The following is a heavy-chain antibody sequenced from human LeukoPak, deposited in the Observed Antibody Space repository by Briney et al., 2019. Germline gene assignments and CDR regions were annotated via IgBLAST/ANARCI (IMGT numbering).Heavy chain of an antibody. CDR3: ARDREYYDFWSGYYGFDY. D-gene: IGHD3-3*01. J-gene: IGHJ4*02. CDR1: GFTFSSYG. Sequence: GGSLRLSCAASGFTFSSYGVHWVRQAPGKGLEWVAVISYDGSNKYYADSVKGRFTISRDNSKNTLYLQMNSLRAEDTAVYYCARDREYYDFWSGYYGFDYWGQGTLVTVSS. CDR2: ISYDGSNK. V-gene: IGHV3-30*03.